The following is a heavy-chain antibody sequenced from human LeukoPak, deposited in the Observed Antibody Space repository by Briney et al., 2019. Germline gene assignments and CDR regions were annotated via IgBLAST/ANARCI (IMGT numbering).Heavy chain of an antibody. D-gene: IGHD3-16*01. CDR2: IYHSGTT. Sequence: PSETLSLTCAVTGDSISNYWWRWVRQPPGKGLVWIGEIYHSGTTNSNPSLKSRLTISVDKSKNQFSLRLTSVTAADTAVYYCARHIGIVGLRGFDYWGQGTLVTVSS. CDR1: GDSISNYW. J-gene: IGHJ4*02. V-gene: IGHV4-4*02. CDR3: ARHIGIVGLRGFDY.